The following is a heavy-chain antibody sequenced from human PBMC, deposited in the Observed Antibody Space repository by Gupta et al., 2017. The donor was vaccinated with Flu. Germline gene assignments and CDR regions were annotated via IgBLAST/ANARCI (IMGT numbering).Heavy chain of an antibody. Sequence: QAPGKGLEWVSAISGSGGSTYYADSVKGRFTISRDNSKNTLYLQMNSLRAEDTAVYYCAKGRYDSSGYPFDYWGQGTLVTVSS. D-gene: IGHD3-22*01. J-gene: IGHJ4*02. V-gene: IGHV3-23*01. CDR3: AKGRYDSSGYPFDY. CDR2: ISGSGGST.